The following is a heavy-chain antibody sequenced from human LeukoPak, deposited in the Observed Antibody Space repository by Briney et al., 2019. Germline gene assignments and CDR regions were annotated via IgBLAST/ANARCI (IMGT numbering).Heavy chain of an antibody. CDR2: INHSGST. J-gene: IGHJ5*02. V-gene: IGHV4-34*01. Sequence: SETLSLTCAVYGGSFSGYYWSWIRQPPGKGLEWIGEINHSGSTNYNPSLKSRVTISVDTSKNQFSLKLSSVTAADTAVYCCARYHSGIYFRFDPWGQGTLVTVSS. D-gene: IGHD1-26*01. CDR3: ARYHSGIYFRFDP. CDR1: GGSFSGYY.